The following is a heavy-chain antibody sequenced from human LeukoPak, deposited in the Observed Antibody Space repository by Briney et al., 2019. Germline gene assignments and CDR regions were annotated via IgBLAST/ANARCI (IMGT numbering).Heavy chain of an antibody. J-gene: IGHJ4*02. CDR3: TREGPTATSIDY. CDR2: IYYSGNT. D-gene: IGHD2-21*02. V-gene: IGHV4-59*01. CDR1: GGSISSYY. Sequence: SETLFLTCTVSGGSISSYYWSWIRQPPGKGLEWLGYIYYSGNTNYNPSLKSRITISLDTSRNQFSLKLSSVTAADTAIYYCTREGPTATSIDYWGQGTLVTVSS.